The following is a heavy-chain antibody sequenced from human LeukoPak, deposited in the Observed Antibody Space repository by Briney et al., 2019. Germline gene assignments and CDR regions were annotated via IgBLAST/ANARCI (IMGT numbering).Heavy chain of an antibody. J-gene: IGHJ4*02. Sequence: GSLRLSCAASGFTFSSYGMSWVRQPAGKGLEWIGRIYTSGTTHYNPSLKSRVTMSVDTSKNQFSLKPSSVTAADTAVYYCARLSTVTTSFDYWGQGTLVTVSS. CDR3: ARLSTVTTSFDY. D-gene: IGHD4-17*01. CDR1: GFTFSSYG. CDR2: IYTSGTT. V-gene: IGHV4-4*07.